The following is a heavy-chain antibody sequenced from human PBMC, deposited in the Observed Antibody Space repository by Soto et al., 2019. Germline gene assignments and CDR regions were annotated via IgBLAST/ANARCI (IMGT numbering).Heavy chain of an antibody. CDR1: GGSISSSSYS. D-gene: IGHD6-19*01. J-gene: IGHJ6*02. V-gene: IGHV4-39*01. CDR2: IYYSGST. Sequence: PSETLSLTCTVSGGSISSSSYSWGWIRQPPGKGLEWIGSIYYSGSTYYNPSLKSRVTISVDTSKNQFSLKLSSVTAAYTAVYYCATKTGGGWEDGMDVWGQGTTVTVSS. CDR3: ATKTGGGWEDGMDV.